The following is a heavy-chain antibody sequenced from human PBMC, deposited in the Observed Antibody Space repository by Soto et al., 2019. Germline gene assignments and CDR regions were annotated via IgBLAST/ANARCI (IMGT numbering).Heavy chain of an antibody. V-gene: IGHV3-30*18. Sequence: PGGSLRLSCAASGFTFSSYVMHWVGQAPGKGLEWVAVTSYDGSNKYYADSVKGRFTISRDNSKNTLYLQMNSLRAEDTAVYYCAKGDGFDWSMDVWGQGTTVTVSS. CDR3: AKGDGFDWSMDV. D-gene: IGHD3-9*01. CDR2: TSYDGSNK. J-gene: IGHJ6*02. CDR1: GFTFSSYV.